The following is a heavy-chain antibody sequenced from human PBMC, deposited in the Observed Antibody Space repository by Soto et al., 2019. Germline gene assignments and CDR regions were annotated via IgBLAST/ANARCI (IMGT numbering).Heavy chain of an antibody. D-gene: IGHD3-3*01. CDR1: GYTFISHY. V-gene: IGHV1-46*03. CDR2: VNPSGGGT. CDR3: ASSQGVVITY. J-gene: IGHJ4*02. Sequence: ASVKVSCKASGYTFISHYIHWVRQAPGHGLEWMGIVNPSGGGTFYAQKFQGRVTMTRDTSTSTAYMELSSLRSEDTAVYYCASSQGVVITYWGQGALVTVSS.